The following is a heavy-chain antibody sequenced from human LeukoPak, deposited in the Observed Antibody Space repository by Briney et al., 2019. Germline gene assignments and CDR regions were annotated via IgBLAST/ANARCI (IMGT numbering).Heavy chain of an antibody. D-gene: IGHD3-3*01. V-gene: IGHV3-11*01. CDR2: ISSSGSTI. CDR1: GFTFSDYY. J-gene: IGHJ5*02. Sequence: GGSLRLSCAASGFTFSDYYMSWIRQAPGKGLEWVSYISSSGSTIYYADSVKGRFTISRDNAKNPLYLQMNSLRAEDTAVYYCARDRKITIFGVVPSPGWFDPWGQGTLVTVSS. CDR3: ARDRKITIFGVVPSPGWFDP.